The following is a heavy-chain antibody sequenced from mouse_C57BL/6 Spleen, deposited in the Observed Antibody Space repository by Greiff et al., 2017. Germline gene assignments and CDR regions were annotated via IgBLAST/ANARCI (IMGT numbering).Heavy chain of an antibody. V-gene: IGHV5-6*01. CDR2: ISSGGSYT. CDR1: GFTFSSYG. Sequence: EVKLVESGGDLVKPGGSLKLSCAASGFTFSSYGMSWVRQTPDKRLEWVATISSGGSYTYYPDSVKGRFTISRDNAKNTLYLQMSSLKSEDTAMYYCARLNTTVVAHFDYWGQGTTLTVSS. D-gene: IGHD1-1*01. CDR3: ARLNTTVVAHFDY. J-gene: IGHJ2*01.